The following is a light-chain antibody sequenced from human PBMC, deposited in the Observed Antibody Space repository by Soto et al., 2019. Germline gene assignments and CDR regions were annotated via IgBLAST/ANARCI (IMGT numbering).Light chain of an antibody. CDR2: AAS. CDR3: QQYYSYPLT. V-gene: IGKV1-8*01. Sequence: PSSLSASTGDRVTITCRASQGINNDLAWYQQKPGKAPKFLIYAASTLQRGVSSRFSGSGSGTDFTLSISYLQSEDFATYYCQQYYSYPLTFGGGTKVDIK. CDR1: QGINND. J-gene: IGKJ4*01.